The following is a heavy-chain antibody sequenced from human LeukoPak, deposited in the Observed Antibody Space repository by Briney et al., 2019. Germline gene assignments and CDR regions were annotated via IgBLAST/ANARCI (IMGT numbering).Heavy chain of an antibody. V-gene: IGHV6-1*01. CDR1: GDSVSSNSAA. D-gene: IGHD5-12*01. Sequence: SQTLSLTCAISGDSVSSNSAAWNWIRQSPSIGLEWLGRTYYRSKWYNDYAVSVKSRITINPDTSKNQFSLQLNSVTPEDTAVYYCAREGYSGYDSKAEFDYWGQGTLVTVSS. CDR3: AREGYSGYDSKAEFDY. CDR2: TYYRSKWYN. J-gene: IGHJ4*02.